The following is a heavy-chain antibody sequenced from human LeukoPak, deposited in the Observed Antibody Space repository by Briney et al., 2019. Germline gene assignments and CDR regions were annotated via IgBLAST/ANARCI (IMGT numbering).Heavy chain of an antibody. V-gene: IGHV3-11*04. D-gene: IGHD3-3*01. Sequence: GGSLRLSCAASGFTFSDYYMSWIRQAPGKGLERVSLITSRSTTVHYADSVKGRFTSSRDNAKNTLFLQMNSLRVDDTAVYYCARDVNIRDFWSAFHYWGQGTLVTVSS. CDR1: GFTFSDYY. J-gene: IGHJ4*02. CDR3: ARDVNIRDFWSAFHY. CDR2: ITSRSTTV.